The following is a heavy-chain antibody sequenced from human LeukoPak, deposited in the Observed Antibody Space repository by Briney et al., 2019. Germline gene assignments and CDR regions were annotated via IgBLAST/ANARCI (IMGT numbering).Heavy chain of an antibody. CDR3: ARGVALGYFDWSGS. J-gene: IGHJ4*02. CDR1: GYTFTSYG. V-gene: IGHV1-18*01. D-gene: IGHD3-9*01. CDR2: ISAYNGNT. Sequence: ASVKVSCKASGYTFTSYGISWVRRAPGQGLEWMGLISAYNGNTNYAQKLQGRVTMTTETSTSTAYLEVRSLRFDDTAVYYCARGVALGYFDWSGSWGQGTLVTVSS.